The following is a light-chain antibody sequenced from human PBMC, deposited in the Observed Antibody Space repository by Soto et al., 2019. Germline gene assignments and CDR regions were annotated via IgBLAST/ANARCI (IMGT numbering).Light chain of an antibody. J-gene: IGKJ4*01. CDR1: QDISTF. CDR3: QQVDNYPLT. Sequence: DIELTQSPSFLSASVGDRVTISCRASQDISTFLAWYQQKPGKAPKLLIHAASTLQGGVPSRFSGSGSGTDLSLTISSLQPEDFATYYCQQVDNYPLTFGGGTKVEI. CDR2: AAS. V-gene: IGKV1-9*01.